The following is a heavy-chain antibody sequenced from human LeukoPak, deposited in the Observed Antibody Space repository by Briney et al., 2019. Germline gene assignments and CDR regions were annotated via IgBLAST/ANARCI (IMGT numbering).Heavy chain of an antibody. V-gene: IGHV1-69*04. CDR3: ARERKTYYYDSSGYPLGFDP. CDR1: GGTFSSYT. Sequence: GSSVKVSCKASGGTFSSYTIRWVRQAPGQGLEWMGRIIPILGIANYAQKFQGRVTITADKSTSTAYMELSSLRSEDTAVYYCARERKTYYYDSSGYPLGFDPWGQGTLVTVSS. J-gene: IGHJ5*02. CDR2: IIPILGIA. D-gene: IGHD3-22*01.